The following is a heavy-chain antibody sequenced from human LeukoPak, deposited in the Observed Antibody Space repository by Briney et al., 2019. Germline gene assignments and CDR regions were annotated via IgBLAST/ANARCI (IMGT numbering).Heavy chain of an antibody. J-gene: IGHJ6*02. Sequence: PSETLSLTCIVSGGSLSSSSYYWGWIRQPPGKGLEWIGIIYSSGSTYYNPSLKSRVTISVDTSKSQFSLKLDSVTAADTASYYCARHVKATVTTYYGMDVWGPGTTVTVSS. V-gene: IGHV4-39*01. CDR1: GGSLSSSSYY. CDR2: IYSSGST. CDR3: ARHVKATVTTYYGMDV. D-gene: IGHD4-17*01.